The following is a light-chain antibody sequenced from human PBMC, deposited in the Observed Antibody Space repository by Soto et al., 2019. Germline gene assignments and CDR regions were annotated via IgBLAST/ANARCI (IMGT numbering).Light chain of an antibody. CDR3: QRYGSSSIT. Sequence: EIVLTQSPGTLSRSPGERATLSCRASQSVSNNYLDWYQQKPGQAPRLLIYGASSRATGIPERLSGSGSGTDLTITISRLEHEDFAVYYCQRYGSSSITFGQGTRLEIK. CDR1: QSVSNNY. CDR2: GAS. J-gene: IGKJ5*01. V-gene: IGKV3-20*01.